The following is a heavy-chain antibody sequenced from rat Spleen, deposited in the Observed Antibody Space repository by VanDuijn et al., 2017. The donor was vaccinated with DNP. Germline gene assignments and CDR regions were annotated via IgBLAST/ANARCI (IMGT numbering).Heavy chain of an antibody. CDR3: ARHKNYGWFPY. CDR2: ITSDGSNI. Sequence: EVQLVESGGGLVQPGRSLKLSCAASGFTFSDYDMAWVRQAPKKGLECVATITSDGSNIYYRDSVKGRFTISRDNAKDTLYLQGDSLRSEDTATYYCARHKNYGWFPYWGQGTLVTVSS. D-gene: IGHD1-11*01. V-gene: IGHV5-7*01. CDR1: GFTFSDYD. J-gene: IGHJ3*01.